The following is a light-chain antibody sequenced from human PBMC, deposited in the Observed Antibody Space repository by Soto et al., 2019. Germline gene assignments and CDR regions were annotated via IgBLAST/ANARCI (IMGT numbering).Light chain of an antibody. Sequence: QSALTQPPSASGTPGQRVTISCSGSGSSIGTNTVNWYRQLPGTAPKLLIYGNNQRPLGVPDRFSGSKSGTSASLAISGLQSEDEADYYCAAWDGSLNNVLFGGGTKLTVL. CDR3: AAWDGSLNNVL. V-gene: IGLV1-44*01. J-gene: IGLJ2*01. CDR2: GNN. CDR1: GSSIGTNT.